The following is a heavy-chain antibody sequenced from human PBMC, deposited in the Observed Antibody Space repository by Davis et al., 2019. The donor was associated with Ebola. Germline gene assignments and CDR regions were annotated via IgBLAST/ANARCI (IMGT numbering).Heavy chain of an antibody. CDR1: GFTFSSYS. CDR3: MSRGLVSATDEAFDI. CDR2: IKSKISGGTI. J-gene: IGHJ3*02. V-gene: IGHV3-15*05. D-gene: IGHD1-1*01. Sequence: GGSLRLSCAASGFTFSSYSMNWVRQAPGKGLEWVGRIKSKISGGTINYAAPVKGRFTISRDDSKNTLYLQMNSLKTEDTAMYYCMSRGLVSATDEAFDIWGQGTVVTVSS.